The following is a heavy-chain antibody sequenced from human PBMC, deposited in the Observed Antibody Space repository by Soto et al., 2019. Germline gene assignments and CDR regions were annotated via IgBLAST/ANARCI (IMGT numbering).Heavy chain of an antibody. Sequence: KASGYTFFKYFIHWVRQAPGQGLEWIGIINPSRGSATYGPIFQGRVSLTTDMPTSTVYMELSSLRSEDTAIYYCARPLIGNSIDLWGQGTSVTVSS. V-gene: IGHV1-46*01. CDR1: GYTFFKYF. CDR2: INPSRGSA. CDR3: ARPLIGNSIDL. J-gene: IGHJ3*01. D-gene: IGHD5-12*01.